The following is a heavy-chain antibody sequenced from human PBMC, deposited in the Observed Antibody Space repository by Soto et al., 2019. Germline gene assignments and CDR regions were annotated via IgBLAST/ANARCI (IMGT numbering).Heavy chain of an antibody. CDR1: GDTFKNCV. D-gene: IGHD3-10*01. V-gene: IGHV1-69*01. CDR3: AAELRFGKLSVV. J-gene: IGHJ6*02. Sequence: QVQVVQSGVEVRRPGSSVKVSCKASGDTFKNCVISWVRQAPGQGLEWMGGIIPLFGTTDFAQRFQGRLTITTDEYTTTAYMELSRLRSGDTATYYCAAELRFGKLSVVWGQGTMVIVSS. CDR2: IIPLFGTT.